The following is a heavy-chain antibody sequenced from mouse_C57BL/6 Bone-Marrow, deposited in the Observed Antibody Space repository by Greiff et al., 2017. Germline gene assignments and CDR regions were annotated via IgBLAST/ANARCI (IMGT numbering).Heavy chain of an antibody. CDR1: GYAFSSSW. CDR3: AGVVAH. Sequence: QVQLQQSGPELVKPGASVKISCKASGYAFSSSWMNWVKQRPGKGLEWIGRIYPGDGDTNYNGKFKGKATLTSDKSSSTAYMQLSSLTSEDSAVYFCAGVVAHWGQGTLVTVSA. CDR2: IYPGDGDT. J-gene: IGHJ3*01. D-gene: IGHD1-1*01. V-gene: IGHV1-82*01.